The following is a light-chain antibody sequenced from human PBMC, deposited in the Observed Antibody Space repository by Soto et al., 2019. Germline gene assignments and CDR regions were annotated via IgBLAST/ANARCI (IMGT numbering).Light chain of an antibody. Sequence: DIQMTQSPSTLSASVGDRVTITCRASQSISDSLAWYQQKPGKAPKLLIYEASSFKSGVPSRFSGSRSATEYTLTIISLQPDDFATYYCQQYNGYWTFGQGTKGEIK. CDR3: QQYNGYWT. J-gene: IGKJ1*01. CDR2: EAS. CDR1: QSISDS. V-gene: IGKV1-5*03.